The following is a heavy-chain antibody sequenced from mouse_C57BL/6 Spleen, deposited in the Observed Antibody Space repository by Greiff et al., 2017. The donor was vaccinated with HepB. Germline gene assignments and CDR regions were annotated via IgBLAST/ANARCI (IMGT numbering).Heavy chain of an antibody. J-gene: IGHJ2*01. CDR2: INPSTGGT. CDR3: ARFEYDGYYFDY. CDR1: GYSFTGYY. Sequence: EVQLQQSGPELVKPGASVKISCKASGYSFTGYYMNWVKQSPEKSLEWIGEINPSTGGTTYNQKFKAKATLTVDKSSSTAYMQLKSLTSEDSAVYYCARFEYDGYYFDYWGQGTTLTVSS. V-gene: IGHV1-42*01. D-gene: IGHD2-4*01.